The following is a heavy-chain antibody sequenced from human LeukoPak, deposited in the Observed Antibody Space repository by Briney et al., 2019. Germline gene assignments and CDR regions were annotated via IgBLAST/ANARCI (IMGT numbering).Heavy chain of an antibody. V-gene: IGHV4-4*07. CDR1: GGSIGSYY. Sequence: ASETLSLTCTVSGGSIGSYYWSWIRQPAGKGLEWIGRIYTSGSTNYNPSLKSRVTMSVDTSKNQFSLKLSSVTAADTAVYYCARSGRFGDPTLDYWGQGTLVTVSS. CDR3: ARSGRFGDPTLDY. D-gene: IGHD3-10*01. J-gene: IGHJ4*02. CDR2: IYTSGST.